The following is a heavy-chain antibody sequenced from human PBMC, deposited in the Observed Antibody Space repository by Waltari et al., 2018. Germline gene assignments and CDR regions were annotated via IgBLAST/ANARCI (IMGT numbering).Heavy chain of an antibody. CDR3: ARGVPGSWPDYYFDH. Sequence: QVQLVQSGAEVKKPGASVKVSCKASGYTFTNYGISWVRQAPGQGLEWMGWFSVYHCNTNYAQKLQGRVTMTTDTSTSTAYMELRSLRSDDTAVYYCARGVPGSWPDYYFDHWGQGTLVTVSS. J-gene: IGHJ4*02. CDR1: GYTFTNYG. CDR2: FSVYHCNT. V-gene: IGHV1-18*01. D-gene: IGHD3-10*01.